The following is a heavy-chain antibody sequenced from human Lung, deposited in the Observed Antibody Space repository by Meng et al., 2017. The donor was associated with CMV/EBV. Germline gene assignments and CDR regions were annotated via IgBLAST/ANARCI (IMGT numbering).Heavy chain of an antibody. CDR1: GGSISSYY. CDR2: IYTSGTT. D-gene: IGHD6-19*01. Sequence: QVRRQGSGPGPVKPSGTLSLTCTVSGGSISSYYWSWIRQSAGKGLEWIGRIYTSGTTIYNPSLKSRLTLSLDTSKNQFSLKLNSVTAADTAVYYCARAEADTGNFDYWGQGTLVTVSS. J-gene: IGHJ4*02. V-gene: IGHV4-4*07. CDR3: ARAEADTGNFDY.